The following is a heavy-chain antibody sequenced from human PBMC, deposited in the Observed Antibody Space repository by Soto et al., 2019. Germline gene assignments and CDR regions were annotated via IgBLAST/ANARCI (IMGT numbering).Heavy chain of an antibody. CDR1: GFTFSSYG. Sequence: QVQLVESGGCVVQPGRSLRLSCAASGFTFSSYGMHWVRQAPGKGLEWVAVISYDGSNKYYADSVKGRFTISRDNSKNTLYLQMNSLRAEDTAVYYCAKGEKWLQLPGDYWGQGTLVTVSS. CDR3: AKGEKWLQLPGDY. V-gene: IGHV3-30*18. CDR2: ISYDGSNK. J-gene: IGHJ4*02. D-gene: IGHD5-12*01.